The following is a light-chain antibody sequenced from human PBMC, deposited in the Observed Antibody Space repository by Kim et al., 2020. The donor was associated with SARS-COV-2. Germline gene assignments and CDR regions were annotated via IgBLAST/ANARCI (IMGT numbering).Light chain of an antibody. J-gene: IGKJ1*01. CDR1: QGISCY. Sequence: AIRITQSPSSLSASTGDRVTLTCRASQGISCYLAWYQHKPGQAPKLLIYAASTLQSGVPSRFSGSGSGTDFTLTISCLQSEDFATYYCQQYYSYPRTFGQGTKVDIK. V-gene: IGKV1-8*01. CDR2: AAS. CDR3: QQYYSYPRT.